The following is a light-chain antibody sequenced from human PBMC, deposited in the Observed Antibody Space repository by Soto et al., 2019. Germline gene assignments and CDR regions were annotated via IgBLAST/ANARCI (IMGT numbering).Light chain of an antibody. CDR1: QGISNY. V-gene: IGKV1-27*01. CDR3: QKHNSAPRT. Sequence: DIQMAQSPSSLSASVGDRVTITCRARQGISNYLAWYQQKPGKVPKLLIYAASTLQSGVPSRFSGSGSGPDFTLTISSLPPEDVAPSYSQKHNSAPRTFGQGTKVDIK. CDR2: AAS. J-gene: IGKJ1*01.